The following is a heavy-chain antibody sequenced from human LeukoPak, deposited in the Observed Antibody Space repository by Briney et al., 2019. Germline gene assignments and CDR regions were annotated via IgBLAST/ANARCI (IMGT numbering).Heavy chain of an antibody. Sequence: SGPTLVNPTQTLTLTCTFSGFSLGTTREGVAWIRQPRGKALEWLALIYWDDEKPYSPSLKSRLTITKDTSKNQVVLTMTNMDPVDTATYYCAHTTPLGGTQYYFDYWGQGTLVTVSS. V-gene: IGHV2-5*02. CDR1: GFSLGTTREG. CDR3: AHTTPLGGTQYYFDY. D-gene: IGHD1-7*01. CDR2: IYWDDEK. J-gene: IGHJ4*02.